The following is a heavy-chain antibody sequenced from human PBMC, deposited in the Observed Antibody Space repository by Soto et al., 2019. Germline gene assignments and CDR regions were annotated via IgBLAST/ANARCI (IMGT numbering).Heavy chain of an antibody. CDR2: ISYDGSNK. CDR3: ARVVSSGWPYYYYYGTDV. Sequence: GSLRLSCAASGFTFSSYAMHWVRQAPGKGLEWVAVISYDGSNKYYADSVKGRFTISRDNSKNTLYLQMNSLRAEDTTVYYCARVVSSGWPYYYYYGTDVWGQGTTVTVSS. D-gene: IGHD6-19*01. V-gene: IGHV3-30-3*01. J-gene: IGHJ6*02. CDR1: GFTFSSYA.